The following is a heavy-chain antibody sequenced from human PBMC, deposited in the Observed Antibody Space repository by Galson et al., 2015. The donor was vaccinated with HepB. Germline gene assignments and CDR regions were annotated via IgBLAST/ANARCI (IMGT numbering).Heavy chain of an antibody. D-gene: IGHD3-10*01. CDR3: ARRDSVLYYYGLDV. CDR2: INPGNGNT. V-gene: IGHV1-3*01. J-gene: IGHJ6*02. CDR1: GYTFTSYA. Sequence: SVKVSCKASGYTFTSYAIHWVCQAPGQRLEWMGWINPGNGNTRVSQRFQGRVTITRDTSASTAYMELRSLRSDDTAVYYCARRDSVLYYYGLDVWGQGTTVTVSS.